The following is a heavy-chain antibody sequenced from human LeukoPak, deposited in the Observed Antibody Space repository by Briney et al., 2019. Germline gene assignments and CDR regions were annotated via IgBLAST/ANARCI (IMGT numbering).Heavy chain of an antibody. V-gene: IGHV4-34*01. CDR3: ARDQNSGLFGERYYFDY. D-gene: IGHD3-10*02. CDR2: INHSGST. CDR1: GGSFSGYY. Sequence: SETLSLTCAVYGGSFSGYYWSWIRQPPGKGLEWIGEINHSGSTNYNPSLKSRVTISVDTSKNQFSLKLSSVTAADTAVYYCARDQNSGLFGERYYFDYWGQGTLVTVSS. J-gene: IGHJ4*02.